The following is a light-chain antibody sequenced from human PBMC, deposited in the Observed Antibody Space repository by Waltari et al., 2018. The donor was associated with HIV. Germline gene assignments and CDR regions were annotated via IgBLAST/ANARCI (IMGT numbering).Light chain of an antibody. CDR3: QQSET. V-gene: IGKV3-20*01. J-gene: IGKJ1*01. CDR2: GAS. CDR1: QSVSSSY. Sequence: EIVLTQSPGTLSLSPGERATLSCSASQSVSSSYLAWYQQKSGQAPRLLIYGASSRATGIPDRFSGSWSGTEFTLTIARLEPEDFAVYYCQQSETFGQGTRVEIK.